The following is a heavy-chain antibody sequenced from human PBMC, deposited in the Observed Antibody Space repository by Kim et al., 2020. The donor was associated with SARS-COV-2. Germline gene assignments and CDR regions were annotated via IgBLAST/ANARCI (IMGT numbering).Heavy chain of an antibody. Sequence: LSLTCAASGFTFSRYDMRWVRQGTGKGLEWVSAISTAGDTYYAGSVKGRFTISREDAKNSLYLQMNSLRAGDTAVYYCARVTYYGMDVWGQGTTVTVSS. CDR3: ARVTYYGMDV. V-gene: IGHV3-13*01. J-gene: IGHJ6*02. CDR2: ISTAGDT. CDR1: GFTFSRYD.